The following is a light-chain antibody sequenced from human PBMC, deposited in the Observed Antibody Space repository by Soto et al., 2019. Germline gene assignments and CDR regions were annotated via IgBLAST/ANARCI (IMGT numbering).Light chain of an antibody. Sequence: EIVMTQSPATLSVSPGERATLSCRASQSVRSNCAWYQQKPGQAPRLLIYGASTRATGIPARFSGSGSGTELTLTISSLQSEDFAVYYCQQYNNWPAITFGQGTRMAIK. J-gene: IGKJ5*01. CDR3: QQYNNWPAIT. V-gene: IGKV3D-15*01. CDR2: GAS. CDR1: QSVRSN.